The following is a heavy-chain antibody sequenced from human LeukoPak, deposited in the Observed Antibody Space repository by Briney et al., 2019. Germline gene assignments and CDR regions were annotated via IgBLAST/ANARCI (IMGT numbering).Heavy chain of an antibody. V-gene: IGHV3-23*01. D-gene: IGHD2-2*01. CDR2: ISGSGANT. CDR1: GFAFNTFA. J-gene: IGHJ5*02. CDR3: VKVGRQYPQRGDNWFDP. Sequence: GGSLRLSCAASGFAFNTFAMAWVRQAPGKGLEWVSDISGSGANTDYADSVKGRFTISRDKSKSTLSLQMNSLRVEDTAVYYCVKVGRQYPQRGDNWFDPWGQGTLVIVSS.